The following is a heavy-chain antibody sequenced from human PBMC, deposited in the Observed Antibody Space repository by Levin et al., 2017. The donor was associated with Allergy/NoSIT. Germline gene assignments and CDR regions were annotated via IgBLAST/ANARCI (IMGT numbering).Heavy chain of an antibody. CDR3: ARSGSPDY. J-gene: IGHJ4*02. Sequence: PGESLKISCAASGFTFSDYSMNWVRQAPGKGLEWVSSISPNSNYIYYADSLKGRFTISRDNAKSSVFLQMNSLRAEDTDLYYCARSGSPDYWGQGTLVTVSS. CDR2: ISPNSNYI. D-gene: IGHD3-22*01. V-gene: IGHV3-21*01. CDR1: GFTFSDYS.